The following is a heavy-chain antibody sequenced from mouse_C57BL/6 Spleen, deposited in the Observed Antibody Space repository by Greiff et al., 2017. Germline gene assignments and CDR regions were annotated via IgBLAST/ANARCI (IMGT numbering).Heavy chain of an antibody. V-gene: IGHV1-84*01. J-gene: IGHJ1*03. CDR1: GYTFTDYY. CDR2: IYPGSGNT. Sequence: VQLQQSGPELVKPGASVKISCKASGYTFTDYYINWVKQRPGQGLEWIGWIYPGSGNTNYNGKFKGKATLTADKSSSTAYMQLSSLTSEDSAVXFCARTPVVATDWYFDVWGTGTTVTVSS. D-gene: IGHD1-1*01. CDR3: ARTPVVATDWYFDV.